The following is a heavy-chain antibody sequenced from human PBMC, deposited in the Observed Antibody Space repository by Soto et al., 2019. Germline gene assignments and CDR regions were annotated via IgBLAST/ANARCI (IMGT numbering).Heavy chain of an antibody. J-gene: IGHJ3*02. CDR1: GGTFSSYA. V-gene: IGHV1-69*13. CDR3: AASSDPPIIKAMVRDDAFHI. Sequence: SVKVSCKASGGTFSSYAISWVRQAPGQGLEWMGGIIPIFGTANYAQKFQGRVTITADESTSTAYMELSSLRSEDTAVYYCAASSDPPIIKAMVRDDAFHIWGQGTIVTV. D-gene: IGHD5-18*01. CDR2: IIPIFGTA.